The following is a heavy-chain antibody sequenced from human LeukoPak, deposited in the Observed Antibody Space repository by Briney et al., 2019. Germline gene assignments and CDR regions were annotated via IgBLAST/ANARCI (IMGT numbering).Heavy chain of an antibody. D-gene: IGHD4-11*01. CDR3: ARGRVSSSTWYSTYYYYFYMDV. Sequence: SETLSLTCSVSDDSITMYYWTWIRQPPGKGLEWIGYVDHTGSTNFNPSLDGRVSISRDTSKNLFSLRLRSVTAADTAVYFCARGRVSSSTWYSTYYYYFYMDVWGKGTTVTVS. J-gene: IGHJ6*03. V-gene: IGHV4-59*01. CDR1: DDSITMYY. CDR2: VDHTGST.